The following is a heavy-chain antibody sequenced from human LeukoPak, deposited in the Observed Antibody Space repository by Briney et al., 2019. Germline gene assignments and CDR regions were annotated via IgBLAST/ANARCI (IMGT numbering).Heavy chain of an antibody. CDR1: GYTFTSYD. D-gene: IGHD2-15*01. CDR3: ARDEVVAAPNYFGMVV. V-gene: IGHV1-8*01. J-gene: IGHJ6*02. Sequence: GASVKVSCKASGYTFTSYDVNWVRQATGQGLEWMGWMNPNSGNTGLAQKFQVRVTLTRDTSLSTAYMELSNLRSDDTAVYYCARDEVVAAPNYFGMVVWGQGATVSVSS. CDR2: MNPNSGNT.